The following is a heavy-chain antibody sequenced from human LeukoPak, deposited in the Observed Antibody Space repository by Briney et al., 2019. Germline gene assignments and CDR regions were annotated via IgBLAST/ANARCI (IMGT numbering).Heavy chain of an antibody. Sequence: GRSLRLSCAASGFTFSSYAMHWVRQAPGKGLEWVAVISDDGSNKYYADSVKGRFTISRDNSKNMLYLQMNSLRAEDTAVYYCARDSGYSGSYYFDYWGQGTLVTVSS. V-gene: IGHV3-30-3*01. CDR2: ISDDGSNK. CDR1: GFTFSSYA. CDR3: ARDSGYSGSYYFDY. J-gene: IGHJ4*02. D-gene: IGHD1-26*01.